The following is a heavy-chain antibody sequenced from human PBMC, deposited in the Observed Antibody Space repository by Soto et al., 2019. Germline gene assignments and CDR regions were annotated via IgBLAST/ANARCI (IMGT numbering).Heavy chain of an antibody. V-gene: IGHV4-59*01. CDR3: ARDRSGYDSDV. J-gene: IGHJ6*04. D-gene: IGHD5-12*01. CDR1: GGSFSGYY. Sequence: TSETLSLTCAVYGGSFSGYYWSWIRQPPGKGLEWIGYIYYSGSTNYNPSLKSRVTISVDTSKNQFSLKLSSVTAADTAVYYCARDRSGYDSDVWGKGTTVTVSS. CDR2: IYYSGST.